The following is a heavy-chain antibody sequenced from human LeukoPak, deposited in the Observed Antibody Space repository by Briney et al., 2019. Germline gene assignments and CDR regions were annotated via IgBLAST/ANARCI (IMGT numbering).Heavy chain of an antibody. V-gene: IGHV3-7*01. D-gene: IGHD3-10*01. CDR1: GFTIDRTT. J-gene: IGHJ4*02. CDR2: MKEDGSDI. Sequence: PGGSLRLSCVASGFTIDRTTMSWVRLAPGKGLEWVANMKEDGSDIYYVDSVKGRFTISRDNAKQSVYLQMNSLTAEDTGVYYCARGGRSYFHFWGQGSLVTVSS. CDR3: ARGGRSYFHF.